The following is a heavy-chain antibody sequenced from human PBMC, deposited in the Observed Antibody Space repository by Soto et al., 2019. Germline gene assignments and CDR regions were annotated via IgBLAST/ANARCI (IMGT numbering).Heavy chain of an antibody. CDR3: VREPYDNPAMDFDY. J-gene: IGHJ4*02. Sequence: PGGSLRLSCAASGFTFSSYEMNWVRQTPGKGLEWISYIDGRGRTIYYADSVKGRFTISRDNAQNSLYLQMNSLRAEDTAVYYCVREPYDNPAMDFDYWGRGTLVTGSS. CDR1: GFTFSSYE. V-gene: IGHV3-48*03. CDR2: IDGRGRTI. D-gene: IGHD3-9*01.